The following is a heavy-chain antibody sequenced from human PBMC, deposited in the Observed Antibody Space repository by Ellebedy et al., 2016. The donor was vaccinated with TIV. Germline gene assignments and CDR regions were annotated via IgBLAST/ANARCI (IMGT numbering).Heavy chain of an antibody. Sequence: LRLXCAVSGGSISSGGYSWSWIRQPPGKGLEWIGYIYHSGSTYYNPSLKSRVTISVDTSKNQFSLKLSSVTAADTAVYYCARGPPRLGFQHWGQGTLVTVSS. CDR3: ARGPPRLGFQH. D-gene: IGHD3-16*01. V-gene: IGHV4-30-2*01. CDR1: GGSISSGGYS. CDR2: IYHSGST. J-gene: IGHJ1*01.